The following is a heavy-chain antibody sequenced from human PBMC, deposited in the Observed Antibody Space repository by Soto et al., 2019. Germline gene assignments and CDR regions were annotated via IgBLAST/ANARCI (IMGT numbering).Heavy chain of an antibody. CDR1: GYTFTSYA. CDR3: ARGLSAAAVPGGNSRPSAYWSFDR. Sequence: QVQLVQSGAEVKKPGASVKVSCKASGYTFTSYAMHWVRQAPGQRLEWMGWINAGNGNTKYSQKFPGRVTITRATSASRGQMETSILRSAATAVYYCARGLSAAAVPGGNSRPSAYWSFDRWGRGTLATVSS. V-gene: IGHV1-3*01. J-gene: IGHJ2*01. CDR2: INAGNGNT. D-gene: IGHD2-21*02.